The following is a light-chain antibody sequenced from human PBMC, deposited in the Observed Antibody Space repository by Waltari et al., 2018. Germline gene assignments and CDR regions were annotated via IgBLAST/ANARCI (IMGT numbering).Light chain of an antibody. CDR3: SSYAGSSKGV. V-gene: IGLV2-23*02. Sequence: QSALTQPASVSGSPGQSLTISCTGTSSDVGNYKRVSWYQQHPGKAPKLMSYAVSKRPSVVSDRFSGSKSGDMASLTISGLQPEDEAEYFCSSYAGSSKGVFGGGTKVTVL. CDR1: SSDVGNYKR. CDR2: AVS. J-gene: IGLJ2*01.